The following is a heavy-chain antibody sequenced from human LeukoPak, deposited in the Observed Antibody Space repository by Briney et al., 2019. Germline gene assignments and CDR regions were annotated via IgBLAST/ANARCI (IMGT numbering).Heavy chain of an antibody. CDR1: GYIFTSYG. Sequence: ASVKVSCKASGYIFTSYGIRWVRQAPGQGLEWMGWISAYNGNRNYAQKVQGRVTMTTDTSTSTAYMELRSLRSDDTAVYYCARTEDTAMASRYYYYYMDVWGKGTTVTVSS. V-gene: IGHV1-18*01. D-gene: IGHD5-18*01. CDR3: ARTEDTAMASRYYYYYMDV. CDR2: ISAYNGNR. J-gene: IGHJ6*03.